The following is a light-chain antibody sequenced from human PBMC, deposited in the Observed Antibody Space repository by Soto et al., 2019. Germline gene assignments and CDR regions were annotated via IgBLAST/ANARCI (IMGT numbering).Light chain of an antibody. CDR3: HQYGSSPRT. CDR1: QSVSSSY. Sequence: EIVLTQSPGTLSLSPGERATLSCRASQSVSSSYLAWYQQKPGQAPRLLIYGASSRATGIPDRFSGSGSGTDFTLTISRLEPEDFAVYYCHQYGSSPRTLGQGTKVESK. V-gene: IGKV3-20*01. CDR2: GAS. J-gene: IGKJ1*01.